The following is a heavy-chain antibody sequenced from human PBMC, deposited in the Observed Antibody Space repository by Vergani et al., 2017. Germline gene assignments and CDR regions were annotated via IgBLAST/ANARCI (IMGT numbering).Heavy chain of an antibody. V-gene: IGHV4-38-2*01. CDR2: IYHSGST. CDR1: GYSISSGYY. CDR3: ARXRQQLVRGYNWFDP. Sequence: QVQLQESGPGLVKPSETLSLTCAVSGYSISSGYYWGWIRQPPGKGLEWIGSIYHSGSTYYNPSLKSRVTISVDTSKNQFSLKLSSVTAADTDVYYCARXRQQLVRGYNWFDPWGQGTLVTVSS. J-gene: IGHJ5*02. D-gene: IGHD6-13*01.